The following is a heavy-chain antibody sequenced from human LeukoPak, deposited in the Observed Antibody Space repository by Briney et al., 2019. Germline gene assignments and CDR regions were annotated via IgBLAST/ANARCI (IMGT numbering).Heavy chain of an antibody. D-gene: IGHD2-2*01. J-gene: IGHJ5*02. CDR1: GYTFTSYG. Sequence: ASVKVSCKASGYTFTSYGISWVRQAPGQGLEWMGWISAYNGNTNYAQKRQGRVTMTTDTSRSTAYMELRSLRSDDTAVYYCAGGIVVVPGANAYESWFDPWGQGTLVTVSS. V-gene: IGHV1-18*01. CDR2: ISAYNGNT. CDR3: AGGIVVVPGANAYESWFDP.